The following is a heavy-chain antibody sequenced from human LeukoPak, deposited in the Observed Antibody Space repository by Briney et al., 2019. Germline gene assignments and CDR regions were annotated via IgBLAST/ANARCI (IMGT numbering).Heavy chain of an antibody. CDR2: ISSSSYI. D-gene: IGHD6-19*01. CDR1: GFTFSSYS. CDR3: ARVRELIAVAGIGY. J-gene: IGHJ4*02. V-gene: IGHV3-21*01. Sequence: GGSLRLSCAASGFTFSSYSMNWVRQAPGKGLEWVSSISSSSYIYYADSVKGRFTISRENAKNSLYLQMNSLRAEDTAVYYCARVRELIAVAGIGYWGQGTLVTVSS.